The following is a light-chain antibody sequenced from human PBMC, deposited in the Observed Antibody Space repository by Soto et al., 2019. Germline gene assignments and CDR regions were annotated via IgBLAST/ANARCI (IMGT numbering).Light chain of an antibody. CDR1: QSISSNY. CDR3: QQYGSSRFT. Sequence: EIVLTQSPGTLSLSPGERATLSCRASQSISSNYLAWYQQKPGQAPRLLVYGASSRATGIPDRFSGSGSGSDFTLTISRLEPVDFAVYYCQQYGSSRFTFGPGTKVDFK. CDR2: GAS. J-gene: IGKJ3*01. V-gene: IGKV3-20*01.